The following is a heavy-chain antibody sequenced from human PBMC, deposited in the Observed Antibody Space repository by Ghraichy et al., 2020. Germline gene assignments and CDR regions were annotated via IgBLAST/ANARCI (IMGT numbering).Heavy chain of an antibody. V-gene: IGHV1-18*01. D-gene: IGHD2-15*01. Sequence: ASVKVSCKALGYTFTTYVISWVRQAPGQGLEWLGWISGYNGITNYAQKLQGRVTMTADTSTSTAYMELRSLRSDDTAVYYCARGSGPLGYYYYYMDVWGKGTTVTVSS. CDR1: GYTFTTYV. CDR3: ARGSGPLGYYYYYMDV. CDR2: ISGYNGIT. J-gene: IGHJ6*03.